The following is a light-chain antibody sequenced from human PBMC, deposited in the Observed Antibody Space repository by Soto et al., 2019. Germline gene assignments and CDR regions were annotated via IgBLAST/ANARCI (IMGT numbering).Light chain of an antibody. Sequence: EIVLTQSPGTLSLSPGERATLSCRASQVVSNSFFAWYQQNPGQAPRLLISGVSSRATGIPDRFSGSGSGTDFTLTSSSLEPEDFAVYYCHYYGSAPLTFGGGTKVEIK. CDR2: GVS. CDR1: QVVSNSF. J-gene: IGKJ4*01. V-gene: IGKV3-20*01. CDR3: HYYGSAPLT.